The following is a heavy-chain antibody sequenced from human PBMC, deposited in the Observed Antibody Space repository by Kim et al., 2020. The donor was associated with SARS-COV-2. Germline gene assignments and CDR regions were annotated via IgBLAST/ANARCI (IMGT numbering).Heavy chain of an antibody. CDR3: ARGHYDSSGPVYYFDY. CDR2: IIPIFGTA. D-gene: IGHD3-22*01. CDR1: GGTFSSYA. Sequence: SVKVSCKASGGTFSSYAISWVRQAPGQGLEWMGGIIPIFGTANYAQKFQGRVTITADESTSTAYMELSSLRSEDTAVYYCARGHYDSSGPVYYFDYWGQGTLVTVSS. V-gene: IGHV1-69*13. J-gene: IGHJ4*02.